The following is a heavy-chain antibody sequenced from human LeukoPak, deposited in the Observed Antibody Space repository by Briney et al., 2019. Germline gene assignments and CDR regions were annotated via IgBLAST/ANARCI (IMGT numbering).Heavy chain of an antibody. D-gene: IGHD2-15*01. J-gene: IGHJ4*02. CDR2: INHSGST. CDR3: AREQYCSGGSCYGY. CDR1: GGSFSGYY. V-gene: IGHV4-34*01. Sequence: PSETLSLTCAVYGGSFSGYYWSWIRQPPGKGLEWIGEINHSGSTNYNPSLKSRVTISVDTSKNQFSLKLSSVTAADTAVYYCAREQYCSGGSCYGYRGQGTLVTVSS.